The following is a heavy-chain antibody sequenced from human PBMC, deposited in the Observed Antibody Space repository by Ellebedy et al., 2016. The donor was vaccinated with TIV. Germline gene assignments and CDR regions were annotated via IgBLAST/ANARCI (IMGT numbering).Heavy chain of an antibody. CDR3: ATASPDYYDSSGYYVLDY. Sequence: ASVKVSCKVSGYTLTELSMHWVRQAPGKGLEWMGGFDPEDGETIYAQKFQGRVTMTEDTSTDTAYMELSSLRSEDTAVYYCATASPDYYDSSGYYVLDYWGQGTLVTVSS. CDR2: FDPEDGET. CDR1: GYTLTELS. D-gene: IGHD3-22*01. V-gene: IGHV1-24*01. J-gene: IGHJ4*02.